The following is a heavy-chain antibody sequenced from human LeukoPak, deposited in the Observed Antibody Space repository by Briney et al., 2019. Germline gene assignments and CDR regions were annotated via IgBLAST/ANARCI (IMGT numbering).Heavy chain of an antibody. J-gene: IGHJ4*02. CDR2: ISSSSSTI. D-gene: IGHD6-19*01. Sequence: PGGSLRLSCAASGFTFSTYAMNWVRQAPGKGLEWVSYISSSSSTIYYADSVKGRFTISRDNAKNSLYLQMNSLRAEDTAVYYCAREYSSGWYGYWGQGTLVTVSS. V-gene: IGHV3-48*01. CDR3: AREYSSGWYGY. CDR1: GFTFSTYA.